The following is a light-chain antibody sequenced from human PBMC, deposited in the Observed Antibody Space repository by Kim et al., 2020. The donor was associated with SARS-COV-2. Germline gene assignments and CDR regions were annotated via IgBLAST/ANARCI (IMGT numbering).Light chain of an antibody. V-gene: IGLV3-25*03. Sequence: PGQTARITCSGDALPKQYAYWYQQKPGQAPVLVIYKDSERPSGIPERFSGSSSGTTVTLTISGVQAEDEADYYCQSADSSGTNWVFGGGTKLTVL. J-gene: IGLJ3*02. CDR2: KDS. CDR1: ALPKQY. CDR3: QSADSSGTNWV.